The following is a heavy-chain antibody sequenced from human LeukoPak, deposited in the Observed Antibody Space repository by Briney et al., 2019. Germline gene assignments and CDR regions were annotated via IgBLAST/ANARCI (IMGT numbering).Heavy chain of an antibody. D-gene: IGHD6-19*01. CDR1: AFIFSGHW. Sequence: GGSLRLSCEGSAFIFSGHWMNWVRQTPGKGLEWVASIKEDGSERQYVDSVKGRFSISRDNTKGSLFLQLNSLRAEDTAVYYCARGVKQWLVRWGQGTLVTVSS. CDR2: IKEDGSER. J-gene: IGHJ4*02. CDR3: ARGVKQWLVR. V-gene: IGHV3-7*03.